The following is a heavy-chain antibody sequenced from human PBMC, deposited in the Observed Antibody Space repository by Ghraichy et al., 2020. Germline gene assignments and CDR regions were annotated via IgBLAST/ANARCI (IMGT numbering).Heavy chain of an antibody. D-gene: IGHD6-25*01. CDR1: GFTFSSYD. CDR3: ARVASSGAFDI. J-gene: IGHJ3*02. V-gene: IGHV3-13*01. Sequence: GGSLRLSCAASGFTFSSYDMHWVRQATGKGLEWVSAIGTAGDTYYPGSVKGRFTISRENAKNSLYLQMNSLRAGDTAVYYCARVASSGAFDIWGQGTMVTVSS. CDR2: IGTAGDT.